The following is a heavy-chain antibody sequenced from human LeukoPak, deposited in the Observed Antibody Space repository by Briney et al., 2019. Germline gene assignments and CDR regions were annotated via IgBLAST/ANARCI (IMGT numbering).Heavy chain of an antibody. V-gene: IGHV4-61*01. D-gene: IGHD1-26*01. Sequence: SETLSLTCTVSGYSISSGYYWGWIRQPPGKGLEWIGYIYYSGSTNYNPSLKSRVTISVDTSKNQFSLKLSSVTAADTAVYYCARDLAGATRNDAFDIWGQGTMVTVSS. J-gene: IGHJ3*02. CDR2: IYYSGST. CDR1: GYSISSGYY. CDR3: ARDLAGATRNDAFDI.